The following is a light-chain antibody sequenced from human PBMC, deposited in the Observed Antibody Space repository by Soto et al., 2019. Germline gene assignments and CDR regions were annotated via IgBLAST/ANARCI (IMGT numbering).Light chain of an antibody. CDR1: SSNIGAGYD. CDR2: GNS. CDR3: QSYDMSLSGWV. J-gene: IGLJ3*02. Sequence: QPVLTQPPSVSGAPGQRVTISCTGSSSNIGAGYDVHWYQQLPGTAPKLLIYGNSNRPSGVPDRFSGSKSGTSASLAITGLQADDEADYYCQSYDMSLSGWVFGGGTKLTVL. V-gene: IGLV1-40*01.